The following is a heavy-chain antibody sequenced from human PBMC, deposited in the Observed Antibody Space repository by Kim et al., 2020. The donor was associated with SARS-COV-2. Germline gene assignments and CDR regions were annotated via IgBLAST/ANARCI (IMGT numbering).Heavy chain of an antibody. D-gene: IGHD6-19*01. CDR2: ISAYNGNT. CDR1: GYTFTSYG. CDR3: ASGGEWLVSGAEYFQH. V-gene: IGHV1-18*01. Sequence: ASVKVSCKASGYTFTSYGISWVRQAPGQGLEWMGWISAYNGNTNYAQKLQGRVTMTTHTSTSTAYMELRSLRSDDTAVYYCASGGEWLVSGAEYFQHWGQGTLVTVSS. J-gene: IGHJ1*01.